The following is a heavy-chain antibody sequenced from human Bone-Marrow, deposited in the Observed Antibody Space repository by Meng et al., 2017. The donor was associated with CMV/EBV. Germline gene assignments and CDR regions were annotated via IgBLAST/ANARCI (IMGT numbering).Heavy chain of an antibody. CDR2: INPNSGGT. Sequence: ASVKVSCKASGYTFTGYYMHWVRQAPGQGLEWMGWINPNSGGTNYAQKFQGRVTMTRDTSISTAYMELSRLRSDDTAVYYCARTFDRTARLGSYYYYGMDVWGQGTTVTV. V-gene: IGHV1-2*02. J-gene: IGHJ6*02. D-gene: IGHD6-6*01. CDR1: GYTFTGYY. CDR3: ARTFDRTARLGSYYYYGMDV.